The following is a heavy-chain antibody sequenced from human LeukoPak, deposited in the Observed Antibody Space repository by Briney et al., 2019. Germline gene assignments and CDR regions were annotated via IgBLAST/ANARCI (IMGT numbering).Heavy chain of an antibody. Sequence: PGGSLRLSCAASGFTFSSYWMHWVRQAPGKGLVWVSRINSDGSSTSYADSVKGRFTISRDNAKNTLYLQMNSLRAEDTAVYYCAARPADTAMVNFQWTLDYWGQGTLVTVSS. CDR3: AARPADTAMVNFQWTLDY. CDR2: INSDGSST. D-gene: IGHD5-18*01. J-gene: IGHJ4*02. CDR1: GFTFSSYW. V-gene: IGHV3-74*01.